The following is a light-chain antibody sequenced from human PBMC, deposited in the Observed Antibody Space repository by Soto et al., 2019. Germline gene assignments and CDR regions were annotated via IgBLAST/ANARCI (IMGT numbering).Light chain of an antibody. Sequence: EIVLTQSPGTLSLSLGERATLSCRASQSVSNNYLAWYQQKPGQAPRLLIYGASNRATGIPARFSGSGSGTDFTLTISSLEPEDFAVYYCQQHSWTFGQGTKVDIK. V-gene: IGKV3-20*01. J-gene: IGKJ1*01. CDR1: QSVSNNY. CDR3: QQHSWT. CDR2: GAS.